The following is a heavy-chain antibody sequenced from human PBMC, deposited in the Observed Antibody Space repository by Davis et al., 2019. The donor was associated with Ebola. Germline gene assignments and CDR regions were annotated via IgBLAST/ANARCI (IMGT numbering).Heavy chain of an antibody. D-gene: IGHD5-12*01. Sequence: AASVKVSCKASGYTFTSYDINWVRQAPGQGLEWMGWMNPNSGNTGYAQKFQGRVTITADESTSTAYMELSSLRSEDTAVYYCARVYSGYVDYWGQGTLVTVSS. CDR3: ARVYSGYVDY. CDR2: MNPNSGNT. J-gene: IGHJ4*02. CDR1: GYTFTSYD. V-gene: IGHV1-8*01.